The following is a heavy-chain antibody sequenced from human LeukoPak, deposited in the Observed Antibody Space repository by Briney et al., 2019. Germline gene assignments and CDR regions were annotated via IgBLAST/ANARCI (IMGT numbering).Heavy chain of an antibody. J-gene: IGHJ4*02. CDR1: GITLSNYG. V-gene: IGHV3-23*01. D-gene: IGHD3-22*01. CDR2: ISDSGGRT. Sequence: GGSLRLSCAVSGITLSNYGMSWVRQAPGKGLEWVAGISDSGGRTEYADSVKGRFTISRDNSKNTLYLQMNSLRAEDTAVYFCAKRGVVIRVILVGFHKEAYYFDSWGQGALVTVSS. CDR3: AKRGVVIRVILVGFHKEAYYFDS.